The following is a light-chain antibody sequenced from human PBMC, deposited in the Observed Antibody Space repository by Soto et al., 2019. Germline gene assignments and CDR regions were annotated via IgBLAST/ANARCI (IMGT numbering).Light chain of an antibody. CDR3: QQTYTTPRT. V-gene: IGKV1-39*01. Sequence: DTQKTQSPSSLSASVGDRISITCRASQTVSTYLNWYQQKAGQAPTLLISATSTLQSGVPSRFSGSGSGTEFTLTITSLQPEDFATYYCQQTYTTPRTFGQGTKVAFK. J-gene: IGKJ1*01. CDR2: ATS. CDR1: QTVSTY.